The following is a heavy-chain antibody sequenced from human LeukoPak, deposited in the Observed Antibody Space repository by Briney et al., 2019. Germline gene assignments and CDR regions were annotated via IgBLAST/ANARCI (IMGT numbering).Heavy chain of an antibody. V-gene: IGHV4-59*08. CDR2: IYYSGCT. CDR3: ARYPSNYDILTGYSYNWFDP. J-gene: IGHJ5*02. D-gene: IGHD3-9*01. Sequence: PSETLSLTCTVSGGSISSYYWSWIRQPPGKGLEWIGYIYYSGCTNYNPSLKSRVTISVDTSKNQFSLKLSSVTAADTAVYYCARYPSNYDILTGYSYNWFDPWGQGTLVTVSS. CDR1: GGSISSYY.